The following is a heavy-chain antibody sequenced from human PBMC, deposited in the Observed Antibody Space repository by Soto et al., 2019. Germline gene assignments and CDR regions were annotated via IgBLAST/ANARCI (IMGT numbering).Heavy chain of an antibody. D-gene: IGHD1-26*01. CDR2: IYYSGST. CDR3: VKDRYEWELNQGFDF. CDR1: GGSISNYY. Sequence: SETLSLTCTVSGGSISNYYWSWIRQPPGKGLEWIGYIYYSGSTNYNPSLKSRVTISVDTSKNQFSLKLSSVTAADTAIYYCVKDRYEWELNQGFDFWGQGTLVTVSS. J-gene: IGHJ4*02. V-gene: IGHV4-59*12.